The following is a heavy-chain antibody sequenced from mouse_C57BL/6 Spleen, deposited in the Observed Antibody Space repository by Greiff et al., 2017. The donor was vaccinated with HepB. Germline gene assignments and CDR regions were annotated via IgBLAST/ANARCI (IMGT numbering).Heavy chain of an antibody. CDR1: GFTFSSYT. J-gene: IGHJ3*01. CDR3: ARHYYGSSPGWFAY. D-gene: IGHD1-1*01. Sequence: EVKLVESGGGLVKPGGSLKLSCAASGFTFSSYTMSWVRQTPEKRLEWVATISGGGGNTYYPDSVKGRFTISRDNAKNTLYLQMSSLRSEDTALYYCARHYYGSSPGWFAYWGQGTLVTVSA. CDR2: ISGGGGNT. V-gene: IGHV5-9*01.